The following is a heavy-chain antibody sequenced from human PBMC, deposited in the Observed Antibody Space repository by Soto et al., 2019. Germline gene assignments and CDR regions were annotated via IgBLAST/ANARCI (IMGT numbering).Heavy chain of an antibody. CDR1: GYSFTSYW. CDR3: ARRRYCSSTSCSTASYYGMDV. D-gene: IGHD2-2*01. V-gene: IGHV5-51*01. CDR2: IYPGDSDT. J-gene: IGHJ6*02. Sequence: PGESLKISCKGSGYSFTSYWIGWVRQMPGKGLEWMGIIYPGDSDTRYSPSFQGQVTISADKSISTAYLQWSSLKASDTAMYYCARRRYCSSTSCSTASYYGMDVWGQGTTVTVSS.